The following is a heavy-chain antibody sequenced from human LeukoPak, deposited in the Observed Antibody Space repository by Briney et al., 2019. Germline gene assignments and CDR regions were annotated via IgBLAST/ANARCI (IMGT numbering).Heavy chain of an antibody. J-gene: IGHJ4*02. CDR3: ARRGNDYVWGSYRGSLGF. CDR2: INHSGST. Sequence: SETLSLTCAVYGGSFSGYYWSWIRQPPGKGLEWLGEINHSGSTNYNPSLKSRVTISVDTSKNQFSLKLSSVTAADTAVYYCARRGNDYVWGSYRGSLGFWGQGALVTVSS. CDR1: GGSFSGYY. V-gene: IGHV4-34*01. D-gene: IGHD3-16*02.